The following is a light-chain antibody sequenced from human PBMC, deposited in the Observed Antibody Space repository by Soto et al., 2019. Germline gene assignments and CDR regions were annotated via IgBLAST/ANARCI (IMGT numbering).Light chain of an antibody. CDR1: QSVGRDY. V-gene: IGKV3-20*01. CDR2: NAS. J-gene: IGKJ1*01. CDR3: HQYAYAPWT. Sequence: EIVLTQSPATLSLSPGERATLSCRASQSVGRDYLGWYQQKPGQAPRLVIYNASNRASGLPDRCSGCGYGTDFTLTISTLEHEHFEVYYRHQYAYAPWTFGQGTKVEIK.